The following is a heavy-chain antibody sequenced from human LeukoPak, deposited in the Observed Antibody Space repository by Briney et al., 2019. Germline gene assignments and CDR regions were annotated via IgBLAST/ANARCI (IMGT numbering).Heavy chain of an antibody. CDR2: INPSGGST. D-gene: IGHD3-22*01. V-gene: IGHV1-46*01. CDR1: GYIFTRYY. J-gene: IGHJ3*02. Sequence: GASVKVSCKASGYIFTRYYMHWVRQAPGQGLEWMGIINPSGGSTSYAQKFHGRVTMTRDMSTSTVYMELSSLRSEDTAVYYCARAVYDSSASYAFDIWGQGTMVTVSS. CDR3: ARAVYDSSASYAFDI.